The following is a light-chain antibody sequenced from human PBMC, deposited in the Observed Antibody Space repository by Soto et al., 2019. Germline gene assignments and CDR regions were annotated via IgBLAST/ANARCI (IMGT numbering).Light chain of an antibody. CDR1: QSVISNY. J-gene: IGKJ1*01. V-gene: IGKV3-20*01. Sequence: EVVLTQSPGTVSLSPGDRVTLSCRASQSVISNYLAWFQQRPGQAPRLLIYAASSRATGIPDRFSGSGSGTDFTLSISRIEPEDFAVYYCQQYGSSLTWTFGQGTKVEIK. CDR2: AAS. CDR3: QQYGSSLTWT.